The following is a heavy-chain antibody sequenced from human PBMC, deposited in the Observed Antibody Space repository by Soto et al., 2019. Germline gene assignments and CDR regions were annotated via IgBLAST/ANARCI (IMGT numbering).Heavy chain of an antibody. V-gene: IGHV4-34*01. J-gene: IGHJ4*02. CDR2: INHSGST. CDR1: GGSFSGYY. D-gene: IGHD7-27*01. Sequence: QVQLQQWGAGLLKPSETLSLTCAVYGGSFSGYYWSWIRQPPGKGLEWIGEINHSGSTNYNPSLKSRVTISVDTSKNQFSLKLSSVTAADTAVYYCARFRLGIRHGADYWGQGTLVTVSS. CDR3: ARFRLGIRHGADY.